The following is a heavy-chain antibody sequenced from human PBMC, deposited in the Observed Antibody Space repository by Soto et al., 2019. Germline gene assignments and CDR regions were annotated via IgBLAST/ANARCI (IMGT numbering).Heavy chain of an antibody. CDR1: GGSISSGGYY. D-gene: IGHD3-10*01. CDR2: IYYSGST. J-gene: IGHJ4*02. Sequence: SETLSLTCTVSGGSISSGGYYWSWIRQHPGKGLEWIGYIYYSGSTYYNPSLKSRVTISVDTSKNQFSLKLSSVTAADTAVYYCAREGHTMVRGVISYWGQGTLVTVSS. V-gene: IGHV4-30-4*08. CDR3: AREGHTMVRGVISY.